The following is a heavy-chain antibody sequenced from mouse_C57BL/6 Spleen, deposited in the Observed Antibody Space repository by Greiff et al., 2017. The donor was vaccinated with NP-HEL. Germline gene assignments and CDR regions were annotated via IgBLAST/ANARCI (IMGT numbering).Heavy chain of an antibody. CDR3: AMSNSWFAY. Sequence: VQLQQPGAELVMPGASVKLSCKASGYTFTSYWMHWVKQRPGQGLEWIGEIDPSDSYTNYNQKFKGKSTLTVDKSSSTAYMQLSSLTSEDSAVYYCAMSNSWFAYWGQGTLVTVSA. CDR2: IDPSDSYT. D-gene: IGHD2-5*01. J-gene: IGHJ3*01. V-gene: IGHV1-69*01. CDR1: GYTFTSYW.